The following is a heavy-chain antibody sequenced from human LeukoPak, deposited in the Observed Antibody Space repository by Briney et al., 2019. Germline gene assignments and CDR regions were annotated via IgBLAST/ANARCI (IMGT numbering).Heavy chain of an antibody. Sequence: GSLRLSCAASGFTFSSYSMNWVRQPPGKGLEWIGSIYYSGSTYYNPSLKSRVTISVDTSKNQFSLKPSSVTAADTAVYYCARDPAGYDSSGQSAFDIWGQGTMVTVSS. CDR2: IYYSGST. CDR1: GFTFSSYS. V-gene: IGHV4-39*07. D-gene: IGHD3-22*01. CDR3: ARDPAGYDSSGQSAFDI. J-gene: IGHJ3*02.